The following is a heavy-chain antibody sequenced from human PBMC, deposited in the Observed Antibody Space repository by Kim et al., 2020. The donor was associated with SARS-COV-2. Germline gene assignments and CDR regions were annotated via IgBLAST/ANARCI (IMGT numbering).Heavy chain of an antibody. J-gene: IGHJ3*02. CDR2: IYYSGST. CDR1: GGSISSYY. CDR3: ARVGRYFDWLLAGSAFDI. Sequence: SETLSLTCTVSGGSISSYYWSWIRQPPGKGLEWIGYIYYSGSTNYNHSLTSRVTISVDTYKNQFSLKLSSVTAADTAVYYCARVGRYFDWLLAGSAFDIWGQGTMVTVSS. D-gene: IGHD3-9*01. V-gene: IGHV4-59*13.